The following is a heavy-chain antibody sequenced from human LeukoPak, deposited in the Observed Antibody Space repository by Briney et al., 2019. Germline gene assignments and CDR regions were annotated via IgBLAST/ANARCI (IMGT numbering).Heavy chain of an antibody. Sequence: ASVKVSCKASGYTFSNYYLHWVRQAPGQGLEWMGLINPTAGNTYYAQRFQGRVTMTRNTSTSTVYMELSSLRSEDTAVYYCARIRDGYNDAYNIWGQGTMVTVPS. CDR3: ARIRDGYNDAYNI. J-gene: IGHJ3*02. CDR2: INPTAGNT. D-gene: IGHD5-24*01. V-gene: IGHV1-46*01. CDR1: GYTFSNYY.